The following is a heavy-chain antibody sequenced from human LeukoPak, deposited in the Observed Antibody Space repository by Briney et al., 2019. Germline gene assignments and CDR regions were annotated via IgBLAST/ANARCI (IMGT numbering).Heavy chain of an antibody. J-gene: IGHJ4*02. CDR1: GYTFSSHD. CDR3: ARCGGWLPNFDY. Sequence: ASVKVSCKAFGYTFSSHDINWVRQATGQGLEWMGWMNPNSGKTGYAQKFQGRVTMTRNTSISTAYMELRSLRSDDTAVYYCARCGGWLPNFDYWGQGTLVTVSS. CDR2: MNPNSGKT. V-gene: IGHV1-8*01. D-gene: IGHD6-19*01.